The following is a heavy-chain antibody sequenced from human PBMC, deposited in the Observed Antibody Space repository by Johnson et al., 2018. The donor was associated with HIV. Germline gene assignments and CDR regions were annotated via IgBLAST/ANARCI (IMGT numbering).Heavy chain of an antibody. CDR1: GFTFSSYA. Sequence: QVQLVESGGGLVKPGGSLRLSCSASGFTFSSYAMHWVRQAPGKGLEWVAAISYDGRNKYYADSVKGRFTISRDNSKNTVYRQMTSLGAEDTAVYYCASTIFGVAWHAFDVWGTGTMVIVSS. CDR2: ISYDGRNK. CDR3: ASTIFGVAWHAFDV. D-gene: IGHD3-3*01. J-gene: IGHJ3*01. V-gene: IGHV3-30*04.